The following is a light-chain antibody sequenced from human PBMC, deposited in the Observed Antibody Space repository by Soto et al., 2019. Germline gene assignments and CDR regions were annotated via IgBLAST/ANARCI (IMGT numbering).Light chain of an antibody. CDR3: PQYNCYSIP. J-gene: IGKJ5*01. Sequence: DIQMKQSPSTLSASVGDRVTITSRASQTISNWLAWYRQTPGKAPKVXIYDASTLESGVPSRCLCRGAGPECTRPIISLQPDDVKTDCCPQYNCYSIPFAQGTRLEI. V-gene: IGKV1-5*01. CDR2: DAS. CDR1: QTISNW.